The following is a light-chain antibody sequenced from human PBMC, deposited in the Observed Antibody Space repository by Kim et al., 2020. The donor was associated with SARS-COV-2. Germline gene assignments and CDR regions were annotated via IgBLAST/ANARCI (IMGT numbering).Light chain of an antibody. CDR1: SSNIGAGYE. CDR3: QSYDNRLSGYV. J-gene: IGLJ1*01. CDR2: GDI. Sequence: QRVTISCTGISSNIGAGYEVHWYQQLPGTAPKLLIYGDINRPSGVPDRFSGSKSGTSAFLAITGLQTEDEADYYCQSYDNRLSGYVFRTGTKVTVL. V-gene: IGLV1-40*01.